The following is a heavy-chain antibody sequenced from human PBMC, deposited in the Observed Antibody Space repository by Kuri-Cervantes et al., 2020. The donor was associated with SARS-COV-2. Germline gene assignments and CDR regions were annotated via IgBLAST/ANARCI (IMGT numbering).Heavy chain of an antibody. CDR1: GFTFSSYA. CDR2: ISSSSSYI. D-gene: IGHD6-19*01. V-gene: IGHV3-21*01. CDR3: ARRVVAVAVNWFDP. J-gene: IGHJ5*02. Sequence: GESLKISCAASGFTFSSYAMSWVRQAPGKGLEWVSSISSSSSYIYYADSVKGRFTISRDNAKNSLYLQMNSLRAEDTAVYYCARRVVAVAVNWFDPWGQGTLVTVSS.